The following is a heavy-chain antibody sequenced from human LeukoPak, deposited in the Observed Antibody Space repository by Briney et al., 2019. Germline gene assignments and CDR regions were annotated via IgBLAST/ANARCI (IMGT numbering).Heavy chain of an antibody. CDR1: GFTFDDYA. CDR3: AKGDDSSGFYDS. V-gene: IGHV3-9*01. J-gene: IGHJ5*01. D-gene: IGHD3-22*01. Sequence: GGSLRLSCAASGFTFDDYAMHWVRQAPGKGLEWVSGISWNSGSLGYADSVKGRFTVSRDNAKNSLYLQMNSLRTEDTAFYYCAKGDDSSGFYDSWGQGTLVTVSS. CDR2: ISWNSGSL.